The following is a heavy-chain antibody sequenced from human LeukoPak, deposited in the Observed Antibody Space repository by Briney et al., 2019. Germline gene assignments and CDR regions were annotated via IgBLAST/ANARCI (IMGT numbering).Heavy chain of an antibody. D-gene: IGHD3-22*01. Sequence: GGSLRLSCEASESTFSSFETHWVRQAPGKGPEWVSVIYSGGSTYYADSVKGRFTISRDNSRNTLYLQMNSLRGEDTAIYYCAKDRLDSSAIDYWGQGTLVTVSS. CDR3: AKDRLDSSAIDY. J-gene: IGHJ4*02. CDR1: ESTFSSFE. CDR2: IYSGGST. V-gene: IGHV3-23*03.